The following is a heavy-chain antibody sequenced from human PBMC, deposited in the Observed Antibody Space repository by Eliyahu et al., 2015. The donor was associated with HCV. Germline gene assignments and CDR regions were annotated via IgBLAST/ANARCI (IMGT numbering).Heavy chain of an antibody. D-gene: IGHD3-22*01. J-gene: IGHJ4*02. CDR1: GXSISXXSYY. V-gene: IGHV4-39*07. CDR2: IYYSGST. Sequence: QLQLQESGPGLVKPSETLSLTCXVSGXSISXXSYYWGWXRXPPGKGLEXXGSIYYSGSTYYNPSLKSRVTISVDTSKNQFSLKLSSVTAADTAVYYCARIVRPPVSQYYYDSSGYGPGFFDYWGQGTLVTVSS. CDR3: ARIVRPPVSQYYYDSSGYGPGFFDY.